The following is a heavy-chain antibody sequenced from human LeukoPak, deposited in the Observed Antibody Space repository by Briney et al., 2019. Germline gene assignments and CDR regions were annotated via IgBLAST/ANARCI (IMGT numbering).Heavy chain of an antibody. Sequence: GGSLRLSCAASGFILSSYWMSWVRQAPGKGLEWVANIKQDGSEKYYVDSVKRRFTISRDNAKNSLFLQMNRLRAEDTAVYFCAREGSQSASGTYPGNDWGQGTLVTVSS. CDR1: GFILSSYW. D-gene: IGHD1-26*01. CDR3: AREGSQSASGTYPGND. CDR2: IKQDGSEK. V-gene: IGHV3-7*01. J-gene: IGHJ4*02.